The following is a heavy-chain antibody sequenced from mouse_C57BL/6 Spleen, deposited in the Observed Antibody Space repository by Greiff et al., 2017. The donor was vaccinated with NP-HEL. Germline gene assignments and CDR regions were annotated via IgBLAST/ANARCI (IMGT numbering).Heavy chain of an antibody. V-gene: IGHV1-72*01. CDR2: IDPNSGGT. Sequence: QVHVKQSGAELVKPGASVKLSCKASGYTFTSYWMHWVKQRPGRGLEWIGRIDPNSGGTKYNEKFKSKATLTVDKPSSTAYMQLSSLTSEDSAVYYCARRACIYYDYDWFAYWGQGTLVTVSA. CDR1: GYTFTSYW. CDR3: ARRACIYYDYDWFAY. J-gene: IGHJ3*01. D-gene: IGHD2-4*01.